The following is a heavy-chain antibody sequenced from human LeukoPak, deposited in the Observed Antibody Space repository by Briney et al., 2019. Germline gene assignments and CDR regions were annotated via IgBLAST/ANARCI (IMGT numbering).Heavy chain of an antibody. V-gene: IGHV1-2*02. CDR2: INPNSGGT. CDR1: GYTFTGYY. CDR3: ARVQRGSTSGGGIFDY. Sequence: ASVKVSCKASGYTFTGYYMHWVRQAPGQGLEWMGWINPNSGGTNYAQKFQGRVTMTRDTSISTAYMELSSLRSEDMAVYYCARVQRGSTSGGGIFDYWGQGTLVTVSS. J-gene: IGHJ4*02. D-gene: IGHD2-2*01.